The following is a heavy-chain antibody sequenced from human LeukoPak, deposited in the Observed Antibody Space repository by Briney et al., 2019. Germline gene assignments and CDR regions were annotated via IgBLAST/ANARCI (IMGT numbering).Heavy chain of an antibody. D-gene: IGHD1-26*01. J-gene: IGHJ4*02. CDR1: GGSFSGYY. CDR3: ASPSGIVGATGFDY. CDR2: INHSGST. Sequence: SETLSLTCAVYGGSFSGYYWSWIRQPPGKGLEWIGEINHSGSTNYNPSLKSRVTISVDTSKNQSSLKLSSVTAADTAVYYCASPSGIVGATGFDYWGQGTLVTVSS. V-gene: IGHV4-34*01.